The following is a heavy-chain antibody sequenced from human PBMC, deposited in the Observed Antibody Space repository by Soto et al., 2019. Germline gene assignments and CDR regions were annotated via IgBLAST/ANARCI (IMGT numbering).Heavy chain of an antibody. CDR1: GYTFTSYG. CDR3: ARADSSGSGTYYFDY. D-gene: IGHD3-10*01. CDR2: MKNKTGNK. Sequence: ASVKVSCKASGYTFTSYGVNWVRQAAGQGLEWMGWMKNKTGNKGYEQKLQGRVKLNRDTSISKAYLELRSLTYEEKAVYYCARADSSGSGTYYFDYWGQGTLVTVSS. J-gene: IGHJ4*02. V-gene: IGHV1-8*01.